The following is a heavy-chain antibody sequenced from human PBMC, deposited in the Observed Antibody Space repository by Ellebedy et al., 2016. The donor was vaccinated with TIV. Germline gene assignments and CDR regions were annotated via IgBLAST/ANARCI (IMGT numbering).Heavy chain of an antibody. CDR1: GYTFTDYY. CDR3: ARVARIAAALYYFDY. D-gene: IGHD6-13*01. Sequence: ASVKVSCXASGYTFTDYYIHWVRQAPGQGLEWMGWINPNSGGTNYAQKFKGWVTLTRDTSISTAYMELSRLRSDDTAVYYCARVARIAAALYYFDYWGQGTLVTVSS. V-gene: IGHV1-2*04. J-gene: IGHJ4*02. CDR2: INPNSGGT.